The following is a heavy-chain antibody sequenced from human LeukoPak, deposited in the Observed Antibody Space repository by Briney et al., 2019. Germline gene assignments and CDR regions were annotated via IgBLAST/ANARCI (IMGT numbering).Heavy chain of an antibody. V-gene: IGHV3-53*05. CDR1: GFIVRNYY. Sequence: GGSLRLSCAASGFIVRNYYLSWVRQAPGKGLEWVSVIYSGGSTYYADSVKGRFTISRDNSKNTLYLQMNSLRAEDTAVYYCANQVDIWGQGTMVTVSS. CDR3: ANQVDI. J-gene: IGHJ3*02. CDR2: IYSGGST.